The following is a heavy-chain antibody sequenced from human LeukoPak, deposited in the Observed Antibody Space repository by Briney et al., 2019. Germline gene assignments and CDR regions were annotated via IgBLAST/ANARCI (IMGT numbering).Heavy chain of an antibody. V-gene: IGHV3-21*01. CDR2: ISSSSSYI. Sequence: PGGSLRLSCAASGFTFSSYSMNWVRQAPGKGLEWVSSISSSSSYIYYADSVKGRFTISRYNAKNSLYLQMNSLRAEDTAVYYCARDGLTYYYDSSGAIYDFDYWGQGTLVT. D-gene: IGHD3-22*01. CDR3: ARDGLTYYYDSSGAIYDFDY. J-gene: IGHJ4*02. CDR1: GFTFSSYS.